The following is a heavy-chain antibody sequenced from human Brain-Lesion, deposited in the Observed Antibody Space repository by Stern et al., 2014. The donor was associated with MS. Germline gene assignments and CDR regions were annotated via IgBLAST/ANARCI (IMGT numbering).Heavy chain of an antibody. CDR3: AKLWLGELPESPFDY. D-gene: IGHD3-10*01. V-gene: IGHV4-39*01. CDR2: IYYRGST. Sequence: QVQLQESGPGLVKPSETLSLTCTVSGGSISSSSYYWGWIRQPPGKGLEWIGSIYYRGSTYSNPSLKSRVTISMDTSKNQFSRRLSSVAAADTAVYFCAKLWLGELPESPFDYWGQGTLVTVSS. J-gene: IGHJ4*02. CDR1: GGSISSSSYY.